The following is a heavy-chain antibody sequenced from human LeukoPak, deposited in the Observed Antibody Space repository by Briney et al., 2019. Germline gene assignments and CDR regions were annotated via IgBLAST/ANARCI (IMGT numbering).Heavy chain of an antibody. CDR1: GGSFSGYY. D-gene: IGHD1-26*01. CDR3: ARGDIVGAALGWFDP. J-gene: IGHJ5*02. V-gene: IGHV4-34*01. Sequence: SETLSLTCAVYGGSFSGYYWSWIRQPPGKGLEWIGEINHSGSTNYNPSLKSRVTISVDTSKNQFSLKLSSVTAADTAVYYCARGDIVGAALGWFDPWGQGTLVTVSS. CDR2: INHSGST.